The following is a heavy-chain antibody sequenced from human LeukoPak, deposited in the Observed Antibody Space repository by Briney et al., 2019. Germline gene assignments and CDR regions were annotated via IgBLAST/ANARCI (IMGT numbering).Heavy chain of an antibody. CDR2: INPNNGDT. Sequence: ASVKVSCKASGYTFTGYYMHWVRQAPGQGLEWMGWINPNNGDTNYAQKFQGRVTMTRDTSISTAYMELSRLRSDDTAVYYCARYRLTYGSVSGPWYSRRGNWFDPWGQGTLVTVSS. CDR1: GYTFTGYY. V-gene: IGHV1-2*02. CDR3: ARYRLTYGSVSGPWYSRRGNWFDP. D-gene: IGHD3-10*01. J-gene: IGHJ5*02.